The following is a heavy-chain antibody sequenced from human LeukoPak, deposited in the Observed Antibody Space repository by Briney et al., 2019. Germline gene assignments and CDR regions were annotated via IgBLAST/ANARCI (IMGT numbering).Heavy chain of an antibody. CDR1: GFTISNYD. Sequence: PGGSLRLSCAASGFTISNYDMHWVRQAPGKGLEWVSYISSSGSATYYADSVKDRFTISRDNAKNSLLLQMNSLRAEDTAVYYCARDPDVLLWFSGTPSPFGHWGQGTLVTVSS. CDR2: ISSSGSAT. J-gene: IGHJ4*02. V-gene: IGHV3-21*01. CDR3: ARDPDVLLWFSGTPSPFGH. D-gene: IGHD3-10*01.